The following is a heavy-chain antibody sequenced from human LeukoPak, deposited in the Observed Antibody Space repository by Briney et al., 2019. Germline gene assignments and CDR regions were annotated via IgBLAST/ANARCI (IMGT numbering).Heavy chain of an antibody. Sequence: SETLSLTCTVSGGSISSSYYYWGWIRQPPGKGLEWIGSIYYSGSTNYNPSLKSRVTISVDKSKNQFSLKLSSVTAADTAVYYCASRTVRYAFDIWGQGTMVTVSS. CDR1: GGSISSSYYY. CDR3: ASRTVRYAFDI. CDR2: IYYSGST. J-gene: IGHJ3*02. D-gene: IGHD1-1*01. V-gene: IGHV4-39*07.